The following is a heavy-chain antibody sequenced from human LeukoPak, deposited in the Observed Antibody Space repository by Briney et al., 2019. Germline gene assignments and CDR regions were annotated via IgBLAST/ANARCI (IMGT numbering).Heavy chain of an antibody. D-gene: IGHD3-16*01. CDR3: AKDVWATGDAFDI. J-gene: IGHJ3*02. CDR1: GFTFSSYS. CDR2: ISYDGSNK. Sequence: GGSLRLSCAASGFTFSSYSMNWVRQAPGKGLEWVAVISYDGSNKYYADSVKGRFTISRDNSKNTLYLQMNSLRAEDTAVYYCAKDVWATGDAFDIWGQGTMVTVSS. V-gene: IGHV3-30*18.